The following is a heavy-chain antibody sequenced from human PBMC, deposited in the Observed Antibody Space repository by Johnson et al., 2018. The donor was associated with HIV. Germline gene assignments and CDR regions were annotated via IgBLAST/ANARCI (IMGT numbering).Heavy chain of an antibody. V-gene: IGHV3-23*04. CDR2: ISGSGGST. J-gene: IGHJ3*02. CDR3: AKPGDSYCSGGSCYLDAFDI. D-gene: IGHD2-15*01. CDR1: GFTFDDYA. Sequence: VQLVESGGGLVQPGRSLRLSCAASGFTFDDYAMHWVRQAPGKGLEWVSGISGSGGSTYYADSVKGRFTISRDNSKNTLYLQMNSLRAEDTAVYYCAKPGDSYCSGGSCYLDAFDIWGQGTMVTVSS.